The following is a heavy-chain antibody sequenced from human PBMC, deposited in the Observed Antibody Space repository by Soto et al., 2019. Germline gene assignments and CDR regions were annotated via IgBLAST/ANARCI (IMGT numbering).Heavy chain of an antibody. D-gene: IGHD3-10*01. CDR3: ARHGVSTMVRGVLTAFDS. CDR1: GGSISSYY. Sequence: SETLSLTCTVSGGSISSYYWSWIRQPPGKGLEWIGFIYYSGNTNYNPSLKSRVTISVDTSKNQCSLKLSSVTAADTAVYYCARHGVSTMVRGVLTAFDSWGQGTLVTVSS. CDR2: IYYSGNT. J-gene: IGHJ3*02. V-gene: IGHV4-59*08.